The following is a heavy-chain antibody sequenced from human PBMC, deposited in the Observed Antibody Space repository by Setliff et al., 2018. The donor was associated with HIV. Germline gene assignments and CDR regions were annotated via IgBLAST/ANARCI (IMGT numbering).Heavy chain of an antibody. D-gene: IGHD5-12*01. CDR3: AGRGGYNDWYFDY. J-gene: IGHJ4*02. Sequence: SETLSPTCNVSGVSMSSHYWSWIRQAPGQPPNKGLEWIGNIYYSGTTNYNPSLESRVTISIDTSKSQFSLKLTSVTTADTAMYYCAGRGGYNDWYFDYWGQGALVTVSS. CDR2: IYYSGTT. V-gene: IGHV4-59*11. CDR1: GVSMSSHY.